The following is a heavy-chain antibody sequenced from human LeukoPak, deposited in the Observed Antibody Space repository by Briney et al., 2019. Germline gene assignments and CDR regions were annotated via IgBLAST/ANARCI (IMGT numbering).Heavy chain of an antibody. J-gene: IGHJ3*02. CDR2: ISTYNGNT. CDR3: ARVWSGYYHDAFDI. CDR1: GYTFTSYG. V-gene: IGHV1-18*01. D-gene: IGHD3-3*01. Sequence: ASVKVSCKASGYTFTSYGISWVRQAPGQGLEWMGWISTYNGNTKYAQKFQGRVTMTTDTSTSTVYMELRSLKSVDTAMYYCARVWSGYYHDAFDIWGQGTMVTVSS.